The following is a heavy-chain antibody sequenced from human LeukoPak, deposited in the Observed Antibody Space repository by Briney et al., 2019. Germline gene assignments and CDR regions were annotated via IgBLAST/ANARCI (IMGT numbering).Heavy chain of an antibody. CDR1: EFTFSDYW. V-gene: IGHV3-7*01. D-gene: IGHD1-26*01. J-gene: IGHJ4*02. CDR2: VNQDGNNK. Sequence: GGSLRLSCAASEFTFSDYWMTWVRQAPGKGLEWVANVNQDGNNKNYVESVKGRFTISRDNAKNSLYLQMNRLRAEDTGVYYCANILGGDEGADYWGQGTLVTVSS. CDR3: ANILGGDEGADY.